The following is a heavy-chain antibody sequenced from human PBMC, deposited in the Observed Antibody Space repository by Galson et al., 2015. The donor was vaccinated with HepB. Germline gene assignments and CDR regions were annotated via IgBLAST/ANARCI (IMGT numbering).Heavy chain of an antibody. D-gene: IGHD7-27*01. CDR2: IGATGDYI. V-gene: IGHV3-11*01. CDR3: AAPTGGGFKYFDVDV. Sequence: SLRLSCAASGFLFSDHYMSWIRQPPGKGLEWIAYIGATGDYIYYADSVKGRFTISRDNAQNSLFLQMNSLRAEDTAVYYCAAPTGGGFKYFDVDVWGQGTTVTVSS. CDR1: GFLFSDHY. J-gene: IGHJ6*02.